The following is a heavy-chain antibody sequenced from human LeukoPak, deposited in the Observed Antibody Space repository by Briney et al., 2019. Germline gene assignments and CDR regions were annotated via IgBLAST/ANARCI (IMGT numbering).Heavy chain of an antibody. Sequence: GGSLRLSCAASGFTFSSYSMNWVRQAPGKGLEWASYISTIYYADSVKGRFTISRDNAKNSLYLQMNSLRAEDTAVYYCARAGKDTAMAYYYYYMDVWGKGTTVTVSS. D-gene: IGHD5-18*01. CDR2: ISTI. CDR3: ARAGKDTAMAYYYYYMDV. CDR1: GFTFSSYS. J-gene: IGHJ6*03. V-gene: IGHV3-48*01.